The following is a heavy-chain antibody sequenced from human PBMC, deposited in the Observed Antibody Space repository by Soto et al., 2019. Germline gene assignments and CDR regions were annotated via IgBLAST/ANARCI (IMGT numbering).Heavy chain of an antibody. CDR1: GFTFSSYA. CDR3: AKDMQGLWFGAPFDY. J-gene: IGHJ4*02. D-gene: IGHD3-10*01. CDR2: ISGSGGST. V-gene: IGHV3-23*01. Sequence: PGGSLRLSCAASGFTFSSYAMSWVRQAPGKGLEWVSAISGSGGSTYYADSVKGRFTISRDNAKNTLYLQMNSLRVEDTALYYCAKDMQGLWFGAPFDYWGQGTPVTVSS.